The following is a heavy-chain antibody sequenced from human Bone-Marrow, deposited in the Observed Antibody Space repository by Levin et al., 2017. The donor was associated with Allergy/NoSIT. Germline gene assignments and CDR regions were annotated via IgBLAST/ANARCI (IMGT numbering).Heavy chain of an antibody. J-gene: IGHJ5*02. CDR1: GGSISSSSYY. CDR2: IYYSGST. Sequence: ESLKISCTVSGGSISSSSYYWGWIRQPPGKGLEWIGSIYYSGSTYYNPSLKSRVTISVDTSKNQFSLKLSSVTAADTAVYYCATQYCSGGSCYWFDPWGQGTLVTVSS. V-gene: IGHV4-39*01. CDR3: ATQYCSGGSCYWFDP. D-gene: IGHD2-15*01.